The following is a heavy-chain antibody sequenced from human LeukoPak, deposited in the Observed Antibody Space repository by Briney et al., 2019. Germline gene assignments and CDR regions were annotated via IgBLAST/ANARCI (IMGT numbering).Heavy chain of an antibody. CDR2: VHYTGKT. V-gene: IGHV4-59*01. CDR3: ARGYYDRSGSSNPFDS. Sequence: PSETLTLTCTVSGDSISSSYWSWIRQPPGKRLEWVGYVHYTGKTNYNPSLNNRATISVDMSKNQFSLTLTSVTLADTAVYYCARGYYDRSGSSNPFDSWGQGTLVTVSA. CDR1: GDSISSSY. J-gene: IGHJ4*02. D-gene: IGHD3-22*01.